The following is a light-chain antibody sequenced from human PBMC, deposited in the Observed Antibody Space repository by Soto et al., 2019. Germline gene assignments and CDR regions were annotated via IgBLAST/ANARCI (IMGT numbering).Light chain of an antibody. J-gene: IGLJ2*01. Sequence: QSVLTQPPLVSGAPGQRVTISCTGSSSNIGAGYDVHWYQQLPGTAPKLLIYGNSNRPSGVPDRFSGSKSGTSASLAITGLQAQDEADYYCQSYDSSLSGVVFGGGTKVTVL. V-gene: IGLV1-40*01. CDR3: QSYDSSLSGVV. CDR1: SSNIGAGYD. CDR2: GNS.